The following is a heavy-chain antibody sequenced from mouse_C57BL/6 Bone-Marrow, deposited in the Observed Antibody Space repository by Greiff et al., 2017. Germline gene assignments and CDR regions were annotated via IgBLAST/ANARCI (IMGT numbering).Heavy chain of an antibody. CDR2: IHPNSGST. J-gene: IGHJ1*03. Sequence: QVQLKESGAELVKPGASVKLSCKASGYTFTSYWMHWVKQRPGQGLEWIGMIHPNSGSTNYNEKFKSKATLTVDKSSSTAYMQLSSLTSEDSAVYYCAWYYGSSLYWYFDVWGTGTTVTVSS. CDR1: GYTFTSYW. CDR3: AWYYGSSLYWYFDV. D-gene: IGHD1-1*01. V-gene: IGHV1-64*01.